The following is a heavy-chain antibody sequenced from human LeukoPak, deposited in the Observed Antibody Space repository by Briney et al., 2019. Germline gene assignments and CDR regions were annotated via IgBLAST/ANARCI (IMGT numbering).Heavy chain of an antibody. CDR1: GYTLTELS. CDR3: ATYQWELLLYYYLDY. CDR2: LDPEDGET. D-gene: IGHD1-26*01. J-gene: IGHJ4*02. V-gene: IGHV1-24*01. Sequence: ASVKVSCKVSGYTLTELSMHWVRQAPGKGLEWMGGLDPEDGETIYAQKFQGRVTMTEDTSTDTAYMELSSLRSEDTAVYYCATYQWELLLYYYLDYWGQGTLVTVSS.